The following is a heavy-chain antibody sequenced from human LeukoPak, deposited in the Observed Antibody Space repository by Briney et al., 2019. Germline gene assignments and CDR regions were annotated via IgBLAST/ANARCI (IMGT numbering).Heavy chain of an antibody. Sequence: PSQTLSLTCAVSGGSISSGGYSWSWIRQPPGKGLEWIGYIYHSGSTYYNPSLKSRVTISVDRSKNQFSLKLSSVTAADTAVYYCARVRGEYGDQPFDYWGQGTLVTVSS. V-gene: IGHV4-30-2*01. D-gene: IGHD4-17*01. CDR1: GGSISSGGYS. CDR2: IYHSGST. CDR3: ARVRGEYGDQPFDY. J-gene: IGHJ4*02.